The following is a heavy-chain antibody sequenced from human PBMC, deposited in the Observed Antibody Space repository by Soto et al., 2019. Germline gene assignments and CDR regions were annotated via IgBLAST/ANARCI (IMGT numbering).Heavy chain of an antibody. J-gene: IGHJ2*01. D-gene: IGHD6-13*01. CDR2: ISSRSSYT. Sequence: QVQLVESGGGLVKPGGSLSLSCAASGFTFSDYYMSWIRQAPATGLEWVSYISSRSSYTNYADSVKGRCTISRDNAKNSLYLQMNRLGAEDTAVDYCARIIAAAGGRRYFDLWGRGTLVTVSS. CDR3: ARIIAAAGGRRYFDL. CDR1: GFTFSDYY. V-gene: IGHV3-11*05.